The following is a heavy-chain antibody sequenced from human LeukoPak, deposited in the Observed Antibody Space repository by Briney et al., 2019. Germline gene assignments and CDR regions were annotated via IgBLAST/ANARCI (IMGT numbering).Heavy chain of an antibody. CDR3: ARAQGYCSSTSCFNWFDP. CDR1: GGSISSGDYY. Sequence: SETLSLTCTVSGGSISSGDYYWSWIRQPPGKGLEWIGYIYYSGSTYYNPSLKRRVTISVDTSKNQFSLKLSSVTAADTAVYYCARAQGYCSSTSCFNWFDPWGQGTLVTVSS. J-gene: IGHJ5*02. CDR2: IYYSGST. D-gene: IGHD2-2*01. V-gene: IGHV4-30-4*01.